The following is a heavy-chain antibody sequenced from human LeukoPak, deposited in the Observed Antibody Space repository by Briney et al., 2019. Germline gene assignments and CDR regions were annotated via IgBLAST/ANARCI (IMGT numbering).Heavy chain of an antibody. CDR3: ARGRSTGYPYYIEY. D-gene: IGHD5-12*01. V-gene: IGHV1-8*03. Sequence: AASVKVSCKASRYTFTSYDSNGVRQATGQGLEWMGWMNPNSGSTGYAQKFQGRVTITRNTSISTAYMELSGLRSEDTAVYYCARGRSTGYPYYIEYGGQGTLVTVSS. CDR2: MNPNSGST. J-gene: IGHJ4*02. CDR1: RYTFTSYD.